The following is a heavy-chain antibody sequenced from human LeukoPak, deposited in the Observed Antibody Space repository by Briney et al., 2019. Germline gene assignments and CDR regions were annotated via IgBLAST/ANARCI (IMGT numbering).Heavy chain of an antibody. CDR1: GFTFNNYW. Sequence: GALRLSCAASGFTFNNYWMRLVRQAPGKGLEWVATIKGDGSKKDYVDSVRGRFTVSIDNAKNSLYLQMSSLRVEDTAVYYCESTTGPWGQGTLVTVSS. J-gene: IGHJ5*02. CDR2: IKGDGSKK. CDR3: ESTTGP. D-gene: IGHD1-7*01. V-gene: IGHV3-7*01.